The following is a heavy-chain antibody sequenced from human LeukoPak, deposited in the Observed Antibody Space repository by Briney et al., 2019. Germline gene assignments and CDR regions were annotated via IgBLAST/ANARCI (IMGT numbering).Heavy chain of an antibody. Sequence: SVKVSCKASGYTFTGYYMHWVRQAPGQGLEWMGGIIPIFGTANYAQKFQGRVTITADKSTSTAYMELSSLRSEDTAVYYCARDQGDGYMGYWGQGTLVTVSS. D-gene: IGHD5-24*01. CDR2: IIPIFGTA. J-gene: IGHJ4*02. CDR3: ARDQGDGYMGY. V-gene: IGHV1-69*06. CDR1: GYTFTGYY.